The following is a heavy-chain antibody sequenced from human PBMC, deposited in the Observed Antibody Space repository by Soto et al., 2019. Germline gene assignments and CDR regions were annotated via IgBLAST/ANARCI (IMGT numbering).Heavy chain of an antibody. J-gene: IGHJ4*02. D-gene: IGHD3-16*01. V-gene: IGHV4-34*01. CDR1: GGSFSGYY. Sequence: QVQLQQWGAGLLKPSETLSLPCAVYGGSFSGYYWSWIRQPPGKGLEWIGEINHSGSTNYNPSLKSRVTISVDTSKNQFSLKLSSVTAADTAVYYCARVRISSIGGNFDYWGQGTLVTVSS. CDR2: INHSGST. CDR3: ARVRISSIGGNFDY.